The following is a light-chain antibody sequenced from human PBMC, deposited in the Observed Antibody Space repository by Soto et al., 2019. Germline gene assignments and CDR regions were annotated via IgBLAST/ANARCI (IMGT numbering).Light chain of an antibody. Sequence: EIVMTQSPATLSVSPGERATLSCRASQSVSSNLAWYQQKPGQAPRLLIDGASTRATGIPARFSGSGSVTEFTLTISSLQSEDCAVYYCQQYNNGTPWTFGQGTKVEIK. V-gene: IGKV3-15*01. J-gene: IGKJ1*01. CDR2: GAS. CDR1: QSVSSN. CDR3: QQYNNGTPWT.